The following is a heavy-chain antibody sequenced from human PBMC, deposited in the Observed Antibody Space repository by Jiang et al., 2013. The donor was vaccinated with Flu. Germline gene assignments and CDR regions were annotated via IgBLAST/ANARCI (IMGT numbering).Heavy chain of an antibody. D-gene: IGHD3-3*01. CDR2: ISSSGSYI. V-gene: IGHV3-21*01. Sequence: VQLVESGGGLVKPGGSLRLSCAASGFTFSTYTMNWVRQAPGKGLEWVSSISSSGSYIYFADSVKGRFTISRDNTKDSLFLQMDSLRAEDTAVYYCARDRTTIFGLVRPMFHDYWGQGILVTVSS. J-gene: IGHJ4*02. CDR3: ARDRTTIFGLVRPMFHDY. CDR1: GFTFSTYT.